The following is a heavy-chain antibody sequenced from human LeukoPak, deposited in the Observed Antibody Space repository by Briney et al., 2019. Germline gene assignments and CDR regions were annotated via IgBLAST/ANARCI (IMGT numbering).Heavy chain of an antibody. D-gene: IGHD2-2*01. CDR2: IYHSGST. J-gene: IGHJ5*02. CDR3: ARGSYDIVVVPAARSSFDP. CDR1: GYSISSGYY. Sequence: SETLSLTCAVSGYSISSGYYWGWLRQPPGKGLEWIGSIYHSGSTYYNPSLKSRVTISVDTSKNQFSLKLSSVTAADTAVYYCARGSYDIVVVPAARSSFDPWGQGTLVTVSS. V-gene: IGHV4-38-2*01.